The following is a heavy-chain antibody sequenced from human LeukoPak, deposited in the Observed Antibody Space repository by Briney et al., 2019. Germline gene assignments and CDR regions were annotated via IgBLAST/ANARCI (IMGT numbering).Heavy chain of an antibody. D-gene: IGHD3-22*01. CDR3: AKDHVNYDSRQGFDY. CDR1: GFTFSSYG. Sequence: GGSLRLSCAAPGFTFSSYGVHWVRQAPGKGGEWVALISYEGNSKYYADSVKGRFTISRDNSENTLYLQMSSLRAEDTAVYYCAKDHVNYDSRQGFDYWGQGTLVTVSS. J-gene: IGHJ4*02. V-gene: IGHV3-30*18. CDR2: ISYEGNSK.